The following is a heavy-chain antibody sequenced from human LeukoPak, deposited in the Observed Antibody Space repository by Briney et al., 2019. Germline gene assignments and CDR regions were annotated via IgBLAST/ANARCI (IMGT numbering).Heavy chain of an antibody. V-gene: IGHV3-64D*09. CDR3: VRGYSFGPYGMDV. CDR2: ISDSGGST. D-gene: IGHD2-15*01. Sequence: GGPLRLSCSASGFPFSSYAMHWVRQAPGRGLEDVSAISDSGGSTYYADSVKGRFTISRDNSKTTLYLQMSSLRAEDTAVYFCVRGYSFGPYGMDVWGQGTTVTVSS. J-gene: IGHJ6*02. CDR1: GFPFSSYA.